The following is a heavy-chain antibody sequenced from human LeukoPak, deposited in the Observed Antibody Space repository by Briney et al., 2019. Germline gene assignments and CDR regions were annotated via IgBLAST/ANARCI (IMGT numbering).Heavy chain of an antibody. J-gene: IGHJ4*02. CDR3: VRGSGWLQLDY. CDR2: IYTSGST. Sequence: TSETLSLTCTVSGGSISSYYWSWIRQPPGKGLEWIGYIYTSGSTNYNPSLKSRVTISVDTSKNQFSLKLSSVTAADTAVYYCVRGSGWLQLDYWGQGTLVTVSS. CDR1: GGSISSYY. D-gene: IGHD5-24*01. V-gene: IGHV4-4*09.